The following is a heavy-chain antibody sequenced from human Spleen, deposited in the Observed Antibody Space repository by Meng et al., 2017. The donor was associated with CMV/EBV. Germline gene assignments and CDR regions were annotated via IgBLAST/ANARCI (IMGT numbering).Heavy chain of an antibody. CDR3: ARVKVGARGRYYYGMDV. CDR1: GYTFTSYG. D-gene: IGHD2-2*01. CDR2: INPNNGDT. Sequence: ASVKVSCKASGYTFTSYGISWVRQAPGQGLEWMGWINPNNGDTNYAQKFQGRVTMTRDTSISTAYMDLSRLRSDDTAVYYCARVKVGARGRYYYGMDVWGQGTTVTVSS. V-gene: IGHV1-2*02. J-gene: IGHJ6*02.